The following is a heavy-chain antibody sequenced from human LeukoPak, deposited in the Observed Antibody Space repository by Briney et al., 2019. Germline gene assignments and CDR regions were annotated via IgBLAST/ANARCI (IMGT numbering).Heavy chain of an antibody. D-gene: IGHD1-26*01. CDR2: IKSKSDGGTA. V-gene: IGHV3-15*01. J-gene: IGHJ3*02. CDR1: GFTFSYSW. Sequence: GGSLRLSCVASGFTFSYSWMSWVRQAPGKGLEWVGRIKSKSDGGTADYAAVVKARFVISRDDSKDTPYLQMNSLKTEDTGIYYCAEFNTRDAFEIWGQGTMVTVSS. CDR3: AEFNTRDAFEI.